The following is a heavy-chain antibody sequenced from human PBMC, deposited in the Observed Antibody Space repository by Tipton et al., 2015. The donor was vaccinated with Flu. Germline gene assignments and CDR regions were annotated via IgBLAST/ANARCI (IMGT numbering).Heavy chain of an antibody. V-gene: IGHV5-51*03. D-gene: IGHD3-22*01. CDR3: AREDYYDSSGQSPNDPFDI. J-gene: IGHJ3*02. CDR2: IYLDDSDA. CDR1: GYSFTNYW. Sequence: VQLVQSGAEVKKPGESLKISCKASGYSFTNYWNAWVRQMPGKGLEWMGIIYLDDSDARYSPSFQGQVTISADKSINTAYLQWSSLKASDTAMYYCAREDYYDSSGQSPNDPFDIWGQGTMVTVSS.